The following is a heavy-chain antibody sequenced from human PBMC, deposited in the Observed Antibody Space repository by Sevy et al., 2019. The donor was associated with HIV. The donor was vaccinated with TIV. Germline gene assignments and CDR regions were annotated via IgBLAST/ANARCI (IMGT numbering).Heavy chain of an antibody. CDR3: ARGRRSSKYYDILTGAFDI. CDR2: IYYSGST. Sequence: SETLSLTCTVSGGSISSGDYYWSWIRQPPGKGLEWIGYIYYSGSTYYNPSLKSRVTISVDTSKNQFSLKLSSVTAADTAVYYCARGRRSSKYYDILTGAFDIWGQGTMVTVSS. V-gene: IGHV4-30-4*01. D-gene: IGHD3-9*01. J-gene: IGHJ3*02. CDR1: GGSISSGDYY.